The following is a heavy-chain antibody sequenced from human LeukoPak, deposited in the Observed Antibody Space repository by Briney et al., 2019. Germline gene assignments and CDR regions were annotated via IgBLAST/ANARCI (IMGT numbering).Heavy chain of an antibody. CDR1: GGSFSGYY. V-gene: IGHV4-59*01. Sequence: PSETLSLTCAVYGGSFSGYYWSWIRQPPGKGLEWIGYIYYSGGTNYNPSLKSRVTISVDTSKNQFSLKLSSVTAADTAVYYCARETSQKGAHYMDVWGKGTTVTISS. J-gene: IGHJ6*03. CDR2: IYYSGGT. D-gene: IGHD3-16*01. CDR3: ARETSQKGAHYMDV.